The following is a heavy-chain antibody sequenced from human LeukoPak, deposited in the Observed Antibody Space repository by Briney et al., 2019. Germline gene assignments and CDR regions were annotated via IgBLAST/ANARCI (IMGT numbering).Heavy chain of an antibody. V-gene: IGHV3-23*01. CDR2: ISGSGGST. CDR3: AKDFAVTGYDILTGYYEGEGYFDY. CDR1: GFTFSSYA. J-gene: IGHJ4*02. Sequence: GGSLRLSCAASGFTFSSYAMSWVRQAPGKGLEWVSAISGSGGSTYYADSVKGRFTISRDNSKNTLYLQMNSLRVEDTAVYYCAKDFAVTGYDILTGYYEGEGYFDYWGQGTLVTVSS. D-gene: IGHD3-9*01.